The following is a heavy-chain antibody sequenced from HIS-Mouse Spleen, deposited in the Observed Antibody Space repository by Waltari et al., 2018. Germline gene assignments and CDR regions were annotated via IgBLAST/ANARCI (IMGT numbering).Heavy chain of an antibody. CDR3: ARGGLLAATYYFDY. V-gene: IGHV4-59*08. CDR2: IYYSGST. J-gene: IGHJ4*02. Sequence: QVQLQESGPGLVKPSETLSLTCTVSGCSISSYYWSWFRQPPGKGLEWIGYIYYSGSTNYNPSLRGRVTISVDTSKNQFSLKLSSVTAADTAVYYCARGGLLAATYYFDYWGQGTLVTVSS. D-gene: IGHD2-15*01. CDR1: GCSISSYY.